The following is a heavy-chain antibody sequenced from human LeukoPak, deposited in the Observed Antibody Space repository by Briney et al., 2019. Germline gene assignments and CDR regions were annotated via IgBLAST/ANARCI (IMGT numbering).Heavy chain of an antibody. CDR1: GFTFSSYA. CDR3: AKDRSDYGGYPPGAFDI. Sequence: GGSLRLSCAASGFTFSSYAMSWVRQGPGKGLEWVSAISGSGISTYYADSVKGRFTISRDNSKNTLYLQMNSLRAEDTAVYYCAKDRSDYGGYPPGAFDIWGQGTMVTVSS. V-gene: IGHV3-23*01. J-gene: IGHJ3*02. CDR2: ISGSGIST. D-gene: IGHD4-17*01.